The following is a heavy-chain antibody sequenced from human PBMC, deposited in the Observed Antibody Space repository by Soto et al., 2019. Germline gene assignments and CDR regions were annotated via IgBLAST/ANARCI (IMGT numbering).Heavy chain of an antibody. CDR3: AAGPPYYYDSSGYYYHYYGMDV. V-gene: IGHV1-58*01. CDR1: GFTFTSSA. D-gene: IGHD3-22*01. J-gene: IGHJ6*02. Sequence: QMQLVQSGPEVKKPGTSVKVSCKASGFTFTSSAVQWVRQARGQRLEWIGWIVVGSGHTNYAQKFQERVTITRDMSTNTAYMELSSLRSEDTAVYYCAAGPPYYYDSSGYYYHYYGMDVWGQGTTVTVSS. CDR2: IVVGSGHT.